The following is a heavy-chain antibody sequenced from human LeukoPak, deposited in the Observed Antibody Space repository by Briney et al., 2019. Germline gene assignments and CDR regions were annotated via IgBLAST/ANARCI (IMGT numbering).Heavy chain of an antibody. CDR3: ARDSQAIYGSGTTGIEY. J-gene: IGHJ4*02. CDR1: GFTFSSYA. D-gene: IGHD3-10*01. CDR2: ISYDGSNK. Sequence: PGRSLRLSCAASGFTFSSYAMHWVRQAPGKGLEWVAVISYDGSNKYYADSVKGRFTISRDNSKNTLYLQMNSLRAEDTAVYYCARDSQAIYGSGTTGIEYWGQGTLVTVSS. V-gene: IGHV3-30-3*01.